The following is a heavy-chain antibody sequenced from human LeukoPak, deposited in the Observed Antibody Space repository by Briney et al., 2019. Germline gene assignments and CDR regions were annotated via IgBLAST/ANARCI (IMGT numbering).Heavy chain of an antibody. Sequence: AGGSLRLSCAASGFTFSTYDMNWVRQAPGKGLEWVSYISSSSRAISYADSVKGRFTISRDNAKNSPYLQMNSLRAEDTAVYYCARLRYYAMDVWGQGTTVTASS. CDR2: ISSSSRAI. V-gene: IGHV3-48*01. J-gene: IGHJ6*02. CDR1: GFTFSTYD. CDR3: ARLRYYAMDV.